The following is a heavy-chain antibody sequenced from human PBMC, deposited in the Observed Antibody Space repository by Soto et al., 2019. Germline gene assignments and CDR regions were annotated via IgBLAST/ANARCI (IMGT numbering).Heavy chain of an antibody. V-gene: IGHV1-8*01. CDR3: ARDPCPYYDFWSGYSKAHHYYYGMDV. CDR2: MNPNSGNT. Sequence: ASVKVSCKASGYTFTSYDINWVRQATGQGLEWMGWMNPNSGNTGYAQKFQGRVTITRDTSASTAYMELSSLRSEDTAVYYCARDPCPYYDFWSGYSKAHHYYYGMDVWGQGTTVTVSS. D-gene: IGHD3-3*01. J-gene: IGHJ6*02. CDR1: GYTFTSYD.